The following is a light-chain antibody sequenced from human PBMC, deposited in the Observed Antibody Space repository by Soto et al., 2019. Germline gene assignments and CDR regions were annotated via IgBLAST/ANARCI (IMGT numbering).Light chain of an antibody. CDR2: GAS. CDR1: QSVSSN. J-gene: IGKJ5*01. V-gene: IGKV3D-11*02. Sequence: EIVLTQSPGTLSLSPGDRATVSCRASQSVSSNLAWYQQKPGQAPRLLIYGASTRATGIPARFSGSGSGTDFTLTISSLEPGDFAVYYCQQRNDWQVTLGQGTRLEIK. CDR3: QQRNDWQVT.